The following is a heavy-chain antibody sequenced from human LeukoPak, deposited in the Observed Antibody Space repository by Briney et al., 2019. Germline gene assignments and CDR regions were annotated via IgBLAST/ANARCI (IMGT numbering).Heavy chain of an antibody. CDR2: INYSGNT. D-gene: IGHD6-6*01. Sequence: SETLSLTCAVYGGSFSGYYWNWIRQPPGKGLEWIGEINYSGNTNYNPSLKSRVTISVDKSDNQLSLRLNSVTAADTAVYYCARDVGARLPGYWGQGILVTVSS. J-gene: IGHJ4*02. CDR1: GGSFSGYY. V-gene: IGHV4-34*01. CDR3: ARDVGARLPGY.